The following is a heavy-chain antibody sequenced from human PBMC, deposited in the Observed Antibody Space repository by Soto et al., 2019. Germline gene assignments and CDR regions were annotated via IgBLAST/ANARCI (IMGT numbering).Heavy chain of an antibody. CDR2: IYYSGST. D-gene: IGHD3-3*01. CDR3: ARLFQFWSGQSDYYYMDV. J-gene: IGHJ6*03. CDR1: GGSISSYY. Sequence: SETLSLTCTVSGGSISSYYWSWIRQPPGKGLEWIGYIYYSGSTNYNPSLKSRVTISVDTSKNQFSLKLSSVTAADTAVYYCARLFQFWSGQSDYYYMDVWGKGTTVTVS. V-gene: IGHV4-59*08.